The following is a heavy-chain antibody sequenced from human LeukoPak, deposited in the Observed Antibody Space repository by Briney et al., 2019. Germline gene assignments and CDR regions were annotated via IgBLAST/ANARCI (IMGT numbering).Heavy chain of an antibody. D-gene: IGHD4-23*01. CDR2: ISSSSVTI. CDR1: GFRFSSNA. J-gene: IGHJ4*02. CDR3: ARDPRSTVVTPSPYFDY. V-gene: IGHV3-48*01. Sequence: GGSLTLSCAASGFRFSSNAMSWVRQAPGKGLEWVSYISSSSVTIYYADSVKGRFTISRDNAKNSLYLQMNSLRAEDTAVYYCARDPRSTVVTPSPYFDYWGQGTLVTVSS.